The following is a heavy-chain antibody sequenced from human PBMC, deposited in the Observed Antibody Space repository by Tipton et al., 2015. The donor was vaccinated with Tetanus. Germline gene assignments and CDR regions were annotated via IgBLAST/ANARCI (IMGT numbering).Heavy chain of an antibody. Sequence: AEVKKPGASVKVSCKASGYTFTSYGLNWVRKAAGRGFEWMGWLNPKSGSAAYAPRFQGRVTMTTNTSITTAFMEVASLTYEDTAVYYCASGSSIRHGLDVWGHGTSVTVSS. J-gene: IGHJ6*02. D-gene: IGHD2-2*01. CDR1: GYTFTSYG. V-gene: IGHV1-8*02. CDR2: LNPKSGSA. CDR3: ASGSSIRHGLDV.